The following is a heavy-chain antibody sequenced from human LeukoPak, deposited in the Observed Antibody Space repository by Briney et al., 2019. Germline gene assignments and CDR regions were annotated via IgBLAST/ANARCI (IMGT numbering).Heavy chain of an antibody. V-gene: IGHV1-18*01. CDR3: ARVGGSPYYYYGMDV. CDR2: ISAYNGNT. J-gene: IGHJ6*02. CDR1: GYTFTSYG. D-gene: IGHD6-13*01. Sequence: APVKVSCKASGYTFTSYGISWVRQAPGQGLEWMGWISAYNGNTNYAQKLQGRVTMTTDTSTSTAYMELRSLRSDDTAVYYCARVGGSPYYYYGMDVWGQGTTVTVSS.